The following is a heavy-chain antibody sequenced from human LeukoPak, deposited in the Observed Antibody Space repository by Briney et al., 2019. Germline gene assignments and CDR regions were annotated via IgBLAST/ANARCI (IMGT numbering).Heavy chain of an antibody. CDR2: IYDDYSGGST. V-gene: IGHV3-53*01. CDR1: GFTFSNAW. J-gene: IGHJ5*02. Sequence: GGSLRLSCAASGFTFSNAWMSWVRQAPGKGLEWVSSIYDDYSGGSTYYANSVKGRFTISRDSSKNTMYLQMNSLRVEDTAMYYCGRDVGPWGQGTLVTVSS. CDR3: GRDVGP.